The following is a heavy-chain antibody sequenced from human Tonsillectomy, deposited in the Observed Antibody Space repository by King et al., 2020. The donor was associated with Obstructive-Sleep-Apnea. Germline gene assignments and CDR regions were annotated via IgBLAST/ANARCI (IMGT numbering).Heavy chain of an antibody. CDR3: ARDRDCSSTSCFFGMDV. J-gene: IGHJ6*02. CDR1: GFPFSSYW. Sequence: VQLVESGGGLVQPGGSLRLSCAASGFPFSSYWMHWVRQSPGKWLVWVSRLNSYGSTTTYADAVKGRFTISRDHAKNTLHLQMSSLRAEDTAVFFCARDRDCSSTSCFFGMDVWGQGTTVTVSS. V-gene: IGHV3-74*01. CDR2: LNSYGSTT. D-gene: IGHD2-2*01.